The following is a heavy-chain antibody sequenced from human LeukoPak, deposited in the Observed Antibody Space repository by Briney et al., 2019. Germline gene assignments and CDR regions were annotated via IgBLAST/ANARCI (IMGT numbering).Heavy chain of an antibody. Sequence: GGSLRLSCAASGFTFDDYGMSWVRQAPGKGLEWVAVISYDGSNKYYADSVKGRFTISRDNSKNTLYLQMNSLRAEDTAVYYCARDFLHLGGWGQGTMVTVSS. CDR2: ISYDGSNK. D-gene: IGHD3-16*01. CDR1: GFTFDDYG. J-gene: IGHJ3*01. CDR3: ARDFLHLGG. V-gene: IGHV3-30*03.